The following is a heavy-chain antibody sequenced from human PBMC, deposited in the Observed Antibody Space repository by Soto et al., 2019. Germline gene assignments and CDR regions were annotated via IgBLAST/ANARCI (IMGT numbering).Heavy chain of an antibody. D-gene: IGHD6-13*01. CDR1: GFNFDSYG. CDR2: ISYDGSHK. CDR3: AKDLVQTSRWPAE. J-gene: IGHJ4*02. V-gene: IGHV3-30*18. Sequence: HVQLVESGGGVVQPGRSLRLSCAVSGFNFDSYGMHWVRQAPGKGLEWVAVISYDGSHKASADSLKGRLAISRDNSKNIHFLQMTSLRVEDTAVYYCAKDLVQTSRWPAEWGQGALVTVSS.